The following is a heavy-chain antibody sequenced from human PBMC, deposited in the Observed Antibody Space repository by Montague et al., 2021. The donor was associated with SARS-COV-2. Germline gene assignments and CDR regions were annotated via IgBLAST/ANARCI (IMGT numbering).Heavy chain of an antibody. D-gene: IGHD3-10*01. CDR3: ARSSVVRGVSLDY. Sequence: PALGKPTQTLTLTCTFSGFSLSTSGMRVSWIRQPPGKALEWLAXXXWXXXKHXSTSLKTRLTISEDTPKNQVVLTMTNMDPVDTATYYCARSSVVRGVSLDYWGQGTLVTVSS. V-gene: IGHV2-70*01. CDR1: GFSLSTSGMR. J-gene: IGHJ4*02. CDR2: XXWXXXK.